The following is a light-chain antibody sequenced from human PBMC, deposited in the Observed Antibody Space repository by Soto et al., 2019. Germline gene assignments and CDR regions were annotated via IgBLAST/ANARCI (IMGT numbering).Light chain of an antibody. CDR3: QQYDNWPLT. Sequence: EVVMTQSPATLSVSPGEGATLYCRASQSIRSNLAWYQKKPGQSHRLLIYGASTRATAVTARFSGSGSGTEFTLTISSLQSEDFAVYYCQQYDNWPLTFCGGTQVEIK. CDR1: QSIRSN. V-gene: IGKV3-15*01. J-gene: IGKJ4*01. CDR2: GAS.